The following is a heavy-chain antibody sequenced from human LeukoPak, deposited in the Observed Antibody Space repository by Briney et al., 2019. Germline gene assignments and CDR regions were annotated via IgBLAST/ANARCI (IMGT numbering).Heavy chain of an antibody. J-gene: IGHJ4*02. Sequence: SETLSLTCTVSGGSISSYYWSWIRQPPGKGLEWIGYIYYSGSTNYNPSPKSRVTISVDTSKNQFSLKLSSVTAADTAVYYCARVFRRDGYNFDYWGQGTLVTVSS. V-gene: IGHV4-59*01. CDR2: IYYSGST. D-gene: IGHD5-24*01. CDR3: ARVFRRDGYNFDY. CDR1: GGSISSYY.